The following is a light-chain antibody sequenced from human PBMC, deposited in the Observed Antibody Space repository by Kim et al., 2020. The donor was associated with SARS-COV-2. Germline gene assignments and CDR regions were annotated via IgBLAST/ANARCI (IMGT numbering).Light chain of an antibody. J-gene: IGLJ2*01. Sequence: SPGQTARITCSGDKLGDKYTCWYQQKTGKSPVLVIYQDNKRPSGIPERFSGSNSGNTATLTISGTQAMDEADYFCQAWDSSTVVFGGGTQLTVL. CDR1: KLGDKY. CDR2: QDN. V-gene: IGLV3-1*01. CDR3: QAWDSSTVV.